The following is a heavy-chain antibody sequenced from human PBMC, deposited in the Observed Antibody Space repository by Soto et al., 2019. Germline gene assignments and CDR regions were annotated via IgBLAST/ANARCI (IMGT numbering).Heavy chain of an antibody. Sequence: QINLIESGPTLVKPTQTLTLTCTFSGFSLSTSGAAVGWVRQPPGRALEWLALIYWDGDKRYNASLGNRLTITKDTSMNQVVLTLTNVDPAAKATYYCAHRATMTIFGLIIDSGIWFDPWGQGTRVIVSS. CDR3: AHRATMTIFGLIIDSGIWFDP. D-gene: IGHD3-3*01. CDR2: IYWDGDK. CDR1: GFSLSTSGAA. J-gene: IGHJ5*02. V-gene: IGHV2-5*02.